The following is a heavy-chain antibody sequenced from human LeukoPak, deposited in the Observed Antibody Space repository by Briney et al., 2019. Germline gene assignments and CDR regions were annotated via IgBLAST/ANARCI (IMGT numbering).Heavy chain of an antibody. V-gene: IGHV1-18*01. CDR2: ISAYNGNT. CDR3: ARDYDILTGIQTYGMDV. D-gene: IGHD3-9*01. Sequence: ASVKVSCKASGYTFTSYAMNWVRQAPGQGLEWMGWISAYNGNTNYAQKLQGRVTMTTDTSTSTAYMELRSLRSDDTAVYYCARDYDILTGIQTYGMDVWGQGTTVTVSS. J-gene: IGHJ6*02. CDR1: GYTFTSYA.